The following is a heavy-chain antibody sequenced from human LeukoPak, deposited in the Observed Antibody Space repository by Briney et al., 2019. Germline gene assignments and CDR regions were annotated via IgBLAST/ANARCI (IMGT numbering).Heavy chain of an antibody. CDR1: GFTFSDYY. CDR3: AKDLNKYDSSGYYAPWDY. CDR2: ITSSSSYI. Sequence: AGSLRLSCAASGFTFSDYYMSWIRQAPGKGLEWVSFITSSSSYIYYADSMKGRFTISRDNAKNSLYLQMNSLRAEDTAVYYCAKDLNKYDSSGYYAPWDYWGQGTLVTVSS. J-gene: IGHJ4*02. V-gene: IGHV3-11*06. D-gene: IGHD3-22*01.